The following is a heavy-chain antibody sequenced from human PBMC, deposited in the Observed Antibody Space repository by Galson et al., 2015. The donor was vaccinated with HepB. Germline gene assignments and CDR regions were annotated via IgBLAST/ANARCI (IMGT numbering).Heavy chain of an antibody. D-gene: IGHD1-7*01. V-gene: IGHV3-7*01. Sequence: SLRLSCAASGFSFRSYWMSWVRQAPGKGLEWVADIKQDGSEEYYVDSVKGRFAIFRDNARNSLYLQMNSLRAEDTVVYFCARDTGVSRTDDWSFDLWGRGPQVTVSS. CDR1: GFSFRSYW. CDR2: IKQDGSEE. J-gene: IGHJ2*01. CDR3: ARDTGVSRTDDWSFDL.